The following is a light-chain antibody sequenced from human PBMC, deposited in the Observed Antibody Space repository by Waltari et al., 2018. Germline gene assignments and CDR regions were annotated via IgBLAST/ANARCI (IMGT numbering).Light chain of an antibody. CDR3: QQYNSYPYT. CDR1: QSISSW. J-gene: IGKJ2*01. CDR2: DAS. Sequence: DIQMTQSPSTLSASVGDRVPITCRARQSISSWLAWYQQKPGKAPKLLIYDASSLESGVPSRFSGSGSGTEFTLTISSLQPDDFATYYCQQYNSYPYTFGQGTKLEIK. V-gene: IGKV1-5*01.